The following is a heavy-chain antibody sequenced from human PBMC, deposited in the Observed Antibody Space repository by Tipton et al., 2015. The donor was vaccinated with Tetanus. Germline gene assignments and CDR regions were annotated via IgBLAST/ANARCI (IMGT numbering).Heavy chain of an antibody. CDR2: IYPGNSDT. V-gene: IGHV5-51*01. D-gene: IGHD2-8*01. CDR1: GYIFNNYW. Sequence: AQLVQSGGEVKKPGESLKISCKGSGYIFNNYWIGWVRQKPGKGLEWMGIIYPGNSDTRYSPYFQGQVTISVDKSINTAYLQWSSLKASDTSMFYCARAHCTDGVCNFDFWGPGALVTVAS. CDR3: ARAHCTDGVCNFDF. J-gene: IGHJ4*02.